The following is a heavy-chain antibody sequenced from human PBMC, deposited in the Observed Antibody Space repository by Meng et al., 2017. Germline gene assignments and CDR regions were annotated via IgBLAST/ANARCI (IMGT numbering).Heavy chain of an antibody. J-gene: IGHJ4*02. CDR3: ARAVYYYDSSGNIVYDLDY. D-gene: IGHD3-22*01. V-gene: IGHV1-69*05. Sequence: SVKVSCKASGGTFSSYAISWVRQAPGQGREWMGVIIPIFGTANYAQKFQGRVTITTDESTSTAYMELSSLRSEDTAVYYCARAVYYYDSSGNIVYDLDYWGQGTLVTVSS. CDR2: IIPIFGTA. CDR1: GGTFSSYA.